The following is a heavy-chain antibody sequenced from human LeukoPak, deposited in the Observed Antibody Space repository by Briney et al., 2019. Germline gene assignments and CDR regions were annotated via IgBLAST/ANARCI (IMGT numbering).Heavy chain of an antibody. D-gene: IGHD3-3*01. CDR3: AKAPDFWSGSQLGY. CDR2: IRYDGSNK. J-gene: IGHJ4*02. Sequence: GGSLRLSCAASGFTFSSYGMHWVRQAPGKGLEWVAFIRYDGSNKYYADSVKGRFTISRDNSKNTLYLQMNSLRAEDTAVYYCAKAPDFWSGSQLGYWGQGTLVTVSS. CDR1: GFTFSSYG. V-gene: IGHV3-30*02.